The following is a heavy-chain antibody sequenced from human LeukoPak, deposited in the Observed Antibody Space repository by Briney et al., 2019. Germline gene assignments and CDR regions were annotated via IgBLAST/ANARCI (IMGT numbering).Heavy chain of an antibody. V-gene: IGHV4-34*01. J-gene: IGHJ5*02. CDR3: ARGGGYNWFDP. Sequence: PSETLSLTCAVYGGSLRGYYWSWIRQPPGKGLEWIGEINHSGSTNYNPSLKRRVTISVDTSKNQFSLKLSSVTAADTAVYYCARGGGYNWFDPWGQGTLVTVSS. CDR2: INHSGST. CDR1: GGSLRGYY.